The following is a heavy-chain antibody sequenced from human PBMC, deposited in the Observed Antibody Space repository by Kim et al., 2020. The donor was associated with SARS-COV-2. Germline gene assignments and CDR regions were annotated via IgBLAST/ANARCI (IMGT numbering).Heavy chain of an antibody. V-gene: IGHV3-7*03. CDR3: ARVSGSEPGLDYGMDV. J-gene: IGHJ6*02. Sequence: GGSLRLSCAASGFTFSSYWMSWVRQAPGKGLEWVANIKQDGSEKYYVDSVKGRFTISRDNAKNSLYLQMNSVRAEDTAVYYCARVSGSEPGLDYGMDVWGQGTTVTVSS. CDR1: GFTFSSYW. D-gene: IGHD1-26*01. CDR2: IKQDGSEK.